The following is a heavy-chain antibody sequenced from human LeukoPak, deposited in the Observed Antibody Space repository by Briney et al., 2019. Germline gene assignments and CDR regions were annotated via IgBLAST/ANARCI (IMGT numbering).Heavy chain of an antibody. V-gene: IGHV1-2*02. J-gene: IGHJ5*02. CDR1: GYTFTGYY. CDR2: INPNSGGT. CDR3: ARSYDSSGYYFEGDWFDP. Sequence: GASVNVSCKASGYTFTGYYMHWVRQAPGQGLEWMGWINPNSGGTNYAQKFQGRVTMTRDTSISTAYMELSRLRSDDTAVYYCARSYDSSGYYFEGDWFDPWGQGTLVTVSP. D-gene: IGHD3-22*01.